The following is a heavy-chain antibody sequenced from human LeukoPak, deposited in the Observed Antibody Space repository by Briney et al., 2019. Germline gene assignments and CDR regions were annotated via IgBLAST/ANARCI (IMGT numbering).Heavy chain of an antibody. J-gene: IGHJ4*02. CDR3: ARVYSSSSGKTFDY. CDR2: ISSSGSPI. D-gene: IGHD6-6*01. V-gene: IGHV3-48*03. Sequence: GGSLRLSCAASGFTFSSYEMNWVRQAPGKGLEWVSYISSSGSPIYYAGSVKGRFTISRDNAKNSLYLQMNSLRAEDTAVYYCARVYSSSSGKTFDYWGQGTLVTVSS. CDR1: GFTFSSYE.